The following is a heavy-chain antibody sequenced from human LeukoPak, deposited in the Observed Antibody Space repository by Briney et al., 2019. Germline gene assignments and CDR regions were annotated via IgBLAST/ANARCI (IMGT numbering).Heavy chain of an antibody. Sequence: GESLKISRKASGYTFANHWIGWVRQMPGKGLDWMAIMYPGDSDIRYSPSFQGQVTISADRSITTAYLQWNSLKASDTAIYYCATAYNSDYWGQGTLVTVSS. D-gene: IGHD1-14*01. CDR2: MYPGDSDI. V-gene: IGHV5-51*01. CDR3: ATAYNSDY. CDR1: GYTFANHW. J-gene: IGHJ4*02.